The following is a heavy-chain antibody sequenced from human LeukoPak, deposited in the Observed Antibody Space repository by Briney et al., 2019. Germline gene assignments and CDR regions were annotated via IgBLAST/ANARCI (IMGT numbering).Heavy chain of an antibody. CDR2: IRYDGSNK. V-gene: IGHV3-30*02. Sequence: PGGSLRLSCAASGFTFSGSGMHWVRQAPGKGLEWVTFIRYDGSNKYYTDSVKGRFTISRDNSKNTLYLRMDSLRAEDTAVYYCARDYDFWSGYYSPTRGYFGYWGRGTLVTVSS. J-gene: IGHJ4*02. CDR3: ARDYDFWSGYYSPTRGYFGY. CDR1: GFTFSGSG. D-gene: IGHD3-3*01.